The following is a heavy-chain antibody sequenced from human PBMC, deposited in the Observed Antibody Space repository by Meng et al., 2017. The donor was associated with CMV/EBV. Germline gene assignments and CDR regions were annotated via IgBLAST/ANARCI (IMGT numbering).Heavy chain of an antibody. CDR2: IYYSGST. CDR1: GGSISSYY. D-gene: IGHD4-11*01. Sequence: SETLSLTCTVSGGSISSYYWSWIRQPPGKGLEWIGYIYYSGSTNYNPSLKSQVTISVDTSKNQFSLKLSSVTAADTAVYYCARLQTERNYYYGMDVWGQGTTVTVSS. V-gene: IGHV4-59*01. J-gene: IGHJ6*02. CDR3: ARLQTERNYYYGMDV.